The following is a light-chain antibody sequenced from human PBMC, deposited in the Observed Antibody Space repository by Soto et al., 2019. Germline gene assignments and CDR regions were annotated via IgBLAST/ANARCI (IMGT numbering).Light chain of an antibody. Sequence: ESVLAQSPGTLSLSPGEIATLSCRASQSVSSNYLAWYQQKPGQAPRLLVFDASKRPTGIPDRFSGSGSGTDFTLTISRLEPEDFGVYYCQQYGTSPPRTFGQGTKVDIK. J-gene: IGKJ1*01. CDR2: DAS. CDR1: QSVSSNY. CDR3: QQYGTSPPRT. V-gene: IGKV3-20*01.